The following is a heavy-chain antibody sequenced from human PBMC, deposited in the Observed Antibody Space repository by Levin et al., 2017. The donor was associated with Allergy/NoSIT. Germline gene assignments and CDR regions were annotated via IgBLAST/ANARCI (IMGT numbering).Heavy chain of an antibody. V-gene: IGHV3-15*01. Sequence: GGSLRLSCAASGFTFSNAWMSWVRQAPGKGLEWVGRIKSKTDGGTTDYAAPVKGRFTISRDDSKNTLYLQMNSLKTEDTAVYYCTPNGVVGAPPFYFDYWGQGTLVTVSS. J-gene: IGHJ4*02. CDR2: IKSKTDGGTT. CDR3: TPNGVVGAPPFYFDY. D-gene: IGHD1-26*01. CDR1: GFTFSNAW.